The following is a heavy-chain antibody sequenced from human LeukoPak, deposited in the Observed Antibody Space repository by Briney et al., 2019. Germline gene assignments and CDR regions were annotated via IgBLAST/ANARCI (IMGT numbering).Heavy chain of an antibody. V-gene: IGHV1-2*02. CDR2: INPNSGAT. CDR3: ARGIPVAGNDY. Sequence: ASVKVSCKASGYTFTGYYMHWVRQAPGQGLEWMGWINPNSGATNYAQKFQGRVTMTRDTPISTAYMELSRLRSDDTAVFYCARGIPVAGNDYWGQGTLVTVSS. D-gene: IGHD6-19*01. J-gene: IGHJ4*02. CDR1: GYTFTGYY.